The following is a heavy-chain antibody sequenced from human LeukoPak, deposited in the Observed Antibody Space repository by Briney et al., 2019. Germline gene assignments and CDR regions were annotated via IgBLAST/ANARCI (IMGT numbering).Heavy chain of an antibody. J-gene: IGHJ5*02. CDR2: IYHSGST. Sequence: PSETLSLTCAVSGYSISSGYYWGWIRQPPGKGLEWIGSIYHSGSTYYNPSLKSRVTISVDTSTNQFSLKLSSVTAADKAVYYCARQPNPRRITIFGVASNWFDPWGQGTLVTVSS. CDR1: GYSISSGYY. CDR3: ARQPNPRRITIFGVASNWFDP. V-gene: IGHV4-38-2*01. D-gene: IGHD3-3*01.